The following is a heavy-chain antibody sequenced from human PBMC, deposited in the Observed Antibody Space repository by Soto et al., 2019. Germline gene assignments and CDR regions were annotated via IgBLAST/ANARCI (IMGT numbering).Heavy chain of an antibody. D-gene: IGHD3-10*01. V-gene: IGHV3-15*07. CDR2: IKSKTDGGTT. Sequence: EVQLVESGGGLVKPGGYLSLSCAASGFTFSNAWMNWVRQSPGKGLECVGRIKSKTDGGTTDYAAPVKGRFTISRDDSKNTLYLQLNSLKTEDTAVYYCTTEVAGFGELLPIDYWGQGPLVNFSS. CDR1: GFTFSNAW. J-gene: IGHJ4*02. CDR3: TTEVAGFGELLPIDY.